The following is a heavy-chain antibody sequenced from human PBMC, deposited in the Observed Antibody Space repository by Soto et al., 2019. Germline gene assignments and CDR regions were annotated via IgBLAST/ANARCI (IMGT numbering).Heavy chain of an antibody. Sequence: WTWIRQPAGKGLEYIGHIYNSGSSNYNPSLKSRITMSRDRSKNQFSLRLTSMTAADTAVYFCARGSDAYALDIWGQGTVVTVSS. J-gene: IGHJ3*02. CDR2: IYNSGSS. V-gene: IGHV4-4*07. CDR3: ARGSDAYALDI. D-gene: IGHD3-16*01.